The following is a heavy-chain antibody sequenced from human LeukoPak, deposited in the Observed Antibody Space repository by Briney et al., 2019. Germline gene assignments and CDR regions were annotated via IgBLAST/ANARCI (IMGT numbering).Heavy chain of an antibody. D-gene: IGHD3-10*01. J-gene: IGHJ4*02. Sequence: GSLRLPCTASGFTFGDYAMSWVRQAPGKGLEWVGFIRSKAYGGTTEYAASVKGRFTISRDDSKSIAYLQMNSLKTEDTAVYYCTRDSVLRFGELSQGGGFDYWGQGTLVTVSS. CDR1: GFTFGDYA. V-gene: IGHV3-49*04. CDR2: IRSKAYGGTT. CDR3: TRDSVLRFGELSQGGGFDY.